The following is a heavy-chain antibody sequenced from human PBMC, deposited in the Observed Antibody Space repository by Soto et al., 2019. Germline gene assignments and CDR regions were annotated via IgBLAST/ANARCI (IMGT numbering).Heavy chain of an antibody. J-gene: IGHJ6*02. D-gene: IGHD3-10*01. CDR1: GGSISSSSYY. CDR2: IYYSGST. V-gene: IGHV4-39*01. Sequence: PSETLSLTCTVSGGSISSSSYYWGWIRQPPGKGLEWIGSIYYSGSTYYNPSLKSRVTISVDTSKNQFSLKLSSVTAADTAVYYCARHHPTYYYGSGSYYPRGMDVWGQGTTVTVSS. CDR3: ARHHPTYYYGSGSYYPRGMDV.